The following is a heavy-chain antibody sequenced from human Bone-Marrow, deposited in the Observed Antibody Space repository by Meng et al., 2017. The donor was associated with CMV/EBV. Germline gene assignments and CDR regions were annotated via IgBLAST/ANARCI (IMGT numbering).Heavy chain of an antibody. V-gene: IGHV4-34*01. J-gene: IGHJ4*02. Sequence: QVQLQRWGAGLLKPSEPLSLTCAVYGGSFSGYYWSWIRQPPGKGLEWIGEINHSGSTNYNPSLKSRVTISVDTSKNQFSLKLSSVTAADTAVYYCARGVDYYDSSGYYYWGQGTLVTVSS. CDR3: ARGVDYYDSSGYYY. D-gene: IGHD3-22*01. CDR1: GGSFSGYY. CDR2: INHSGST.